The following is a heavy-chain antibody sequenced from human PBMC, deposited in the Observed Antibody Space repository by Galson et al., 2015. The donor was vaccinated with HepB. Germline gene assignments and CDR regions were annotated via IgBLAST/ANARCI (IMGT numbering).Heavy chain of an antibody. CDR3: TTGVYCSGGSCYSYYGMDV. CDR1: GFIFGDYA. D-gene: IGHD2-15*01. J-gene: IGHJ6*02. CDR2: IRSKAYGGTT. V-gene: IGHV3-49*04. Sequence: SLRLSCAASGFIFGDYAMSWVRQAPGKGLDWVGFIRSKAYGGTTEYAASVKGRFTISRDDSKSIAYLQMSSLKTEDTAVYYCTTGVYCSGGSCYSYYGMDVWGQGTTVTVSS.